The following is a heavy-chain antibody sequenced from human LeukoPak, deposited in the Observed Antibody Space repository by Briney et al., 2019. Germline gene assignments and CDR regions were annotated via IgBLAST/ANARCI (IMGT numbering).Heavy chain of an antibody. D-gene: IGHD6-19*01. J-gene: IGHJ6*02. V-gene: IGHV3-66*01. CDR2: IYSGGST. Sequence: GGSLRLSCAASGFTVSSNYMSWVRQDPGKGLGWVSVIYSGGSTYYADSVKGRFTISRDNSKNTLYLQMNSLRAEDTAVYYCARAGFSGWYDEYYYYGMDVWGQGTTVTVSS. CDR3: ARAGFSGWYDEYYYYGMDV. CDR1: GFTVSSNY.